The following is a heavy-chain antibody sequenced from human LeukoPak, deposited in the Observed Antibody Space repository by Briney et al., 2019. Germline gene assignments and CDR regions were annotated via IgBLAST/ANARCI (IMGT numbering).Heavy chain of an antibody. CDR2: INPNSGGT. V-gene: IGHV1-2*02. Sequence: ASVKVSCKASGYTFTSFDINWVRQAPGQGLEWMGWINPNSGGTNYAQKFQGRVTMTRDTSISTAYMELSRLRSDDTAVYYCARDGSTHYYYYMDVWGKGTTVTISS. J-gene: IGHJ6*03. CDR1: GYTFTSFD. CDR3: ARDGSTHYYYYMDV. D-gene: IGHD6-13*01.